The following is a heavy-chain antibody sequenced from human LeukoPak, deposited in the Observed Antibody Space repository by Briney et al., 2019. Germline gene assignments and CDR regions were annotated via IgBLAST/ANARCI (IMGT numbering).Heavy chain of an antibody. D-gene: IGHD1-7*01. Sequence: GGSLRLSCAASGFTFSSYAMTWVRQAPGKGLEWVSAIVASGGSTYYADSVKGRLTTSRDNSKNTLYLQMNSLRAEDTAVYYCAKDRDGNYPNWFDPWGQGTLVTVSS. J-gene: IGHJ5*02. CDR1: GFTFSSYA. CDR3: AKDRDGNYPNWFDP. CDR2: IVASGGST. V-gene: IGHV3-23*01.